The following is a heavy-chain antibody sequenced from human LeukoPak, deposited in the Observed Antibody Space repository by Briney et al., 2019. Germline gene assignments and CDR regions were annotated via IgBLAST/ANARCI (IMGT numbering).Heavy chain of an antibody. CDR3: ARVSSSGYYSPFDY. D-gene: IGHD3-22*01. V-gene: IGHV3-33*08. J-gene: IGHJ4*02. CDR2: IWYDGSNK. CDR1: GFIFSSYW. Sequence: GGSLRLSCEASGFIFSSYWMGWVRQAPGKGLEWVAVIWYDGSNKYYADSVKGRFTISRDNSKNTLYLQMNSLRAEDTAVYYCARVSSSGYYSPFDYWGQGTLVTVSS.